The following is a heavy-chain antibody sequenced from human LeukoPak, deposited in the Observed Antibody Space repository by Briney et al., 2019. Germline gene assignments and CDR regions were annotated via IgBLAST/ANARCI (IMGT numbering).Heavy chain of an antibody. D-gene: IGHD3-16*02. Sequence: SETLSLTCTVSGDSISSSNYYWGWIRQPPGKGLEWIGSIYNSGGTYYNPSLKSRVTISVDTSKNQVSLKLSSVTAADTAVYYCAKTGEMITFGGVIGGRWNYHYYMDVWGKGTTVTVSS. CDR1: GDSISSSNYY. CDR3: AKTGEMITFGGVIGGRWNYHYYMDV. CDR2: IYNSGGT. J-gene: IGHJ6*03. V-gene: IGHV4-39*07.